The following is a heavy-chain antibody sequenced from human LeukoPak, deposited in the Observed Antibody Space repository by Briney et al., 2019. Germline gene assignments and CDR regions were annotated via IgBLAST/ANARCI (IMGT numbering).Heavy chain of an antibody. D-gene: IGHD1-26*01. CDR1: GFTFSSYW. CDR3: GREVPGGATILDY. J-gene: IGHJ4*02. Sequence: GGSLRFSCAASGFTFSSYWMSWVRQAPGKGLEWVANIKEDGSVKYYVDSVKGRFTISRDNAKNSLYLQMNSPRADDTAVYYCGREVPGGATILDYWGQGTLVTVSS. CDR2: IKEDGSVK. V-gene: IGHV3-7*04.